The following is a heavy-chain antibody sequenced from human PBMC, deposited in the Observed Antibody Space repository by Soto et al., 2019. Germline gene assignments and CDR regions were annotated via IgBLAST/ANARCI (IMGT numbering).Heavy chain of an antibody. CDR1: GYTFTTSG. Sequence: QVQLVQSGPEVKKPGASVKVSCEASGYTFTTSGISWVRPAPGQGLEWMGWISTYNGDTNSAQKFQGRVTMTADTSTGTVYRELMSLKSDDTAVYYCARQGSWPYYYYGLDVWGQGTTVTVSS. CDR2: ISTYNGDT. V-gene: IGHV1-18*01. J-gene: IGHJ6*02. CDR3: ARQGSWPYYYYGLDV. D-gene: IGHD1-26*01.